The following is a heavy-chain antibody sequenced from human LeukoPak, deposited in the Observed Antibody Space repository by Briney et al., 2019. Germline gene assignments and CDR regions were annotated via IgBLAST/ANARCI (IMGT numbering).Heavy chain of an antibody. D-gene: IGHD2-2*01. V-gene: IGHV3-23*01. J-gene: IGHJ4*02. Sequence: PGGSLRLSCAAPGFTFSSYAMSWVRQAPGKGLEWVSAISGSGGSTYYADSVKGRFTISRDNSKNTLYLQMNSLRAEDTAVYYCAKCRGVPAASGVDYWGQGTLVTVSS. CDR3: AKCRGVPAASGVDY. CDR1: GFTFSSYA. CDR2: ISGSGGST.